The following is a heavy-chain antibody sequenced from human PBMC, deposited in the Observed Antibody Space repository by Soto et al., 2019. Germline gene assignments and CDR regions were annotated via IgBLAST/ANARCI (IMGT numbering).Heavy chain of an antibody. D-gene: IGHD4-17*01. V-gene: IGHV2-5*01. CDR1: GFSLTTAGAG. CDR2: IYWNDDS. Sequence: QITLKESGPTLVKPTQPLTLTCTFSGFSLTTAGAGVGWIRQPPGKALEWLALIYWNDDSRYSPSLKSRLTILKDTSKNQVVLRMTNIDPVDTATYYCAHRGYGNYPRDNWFDPWGQGILVIVSS. CDR3: AHRGYGNYPRDNWFDP. J-gene: IGHJ5*02.